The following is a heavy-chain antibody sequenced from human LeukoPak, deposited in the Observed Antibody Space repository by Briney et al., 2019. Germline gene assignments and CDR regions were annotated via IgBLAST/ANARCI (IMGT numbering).Heavy chain of an antibody. CDR2: ISGSGGST. V-gene: IGHV3-23*01. CDR1: GFTFSSYA. D-gene: IGHD2-2*01. Sequence: PGGSLRLSCAASGFTFSSYAMSWVRQAPEKGLEWVSSISGSGGSTYYADSVKGRFTISRDNSKNTLYLQMNGLRVGDTAVYYCARGPRCSSTSFYAVGLFDDWGQGTLVTVSS. CDR3: ARGPRCSSTSFYAVGLFDD. J-gene: IGHJ4*02.